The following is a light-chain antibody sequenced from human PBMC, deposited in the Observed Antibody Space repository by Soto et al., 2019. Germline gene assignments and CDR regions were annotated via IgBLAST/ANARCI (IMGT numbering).Light chain of an antibody. CDR1: QSVSSN. CDR2: DAS. Sequence: EIVMTQSPATLSVSPGDGATLSCRASQSVSSNLAWYQQKPGQAPRLLIYDASTRATGIPARFRGSGSGTEFTLTISSLQSEDFAVYYCQQYNSWPPLTFGGGTKVEIK. V-gene: IGKV3-15*01. CDR3: QQYNSWPPLT. J-gene: IGKJ4*01.